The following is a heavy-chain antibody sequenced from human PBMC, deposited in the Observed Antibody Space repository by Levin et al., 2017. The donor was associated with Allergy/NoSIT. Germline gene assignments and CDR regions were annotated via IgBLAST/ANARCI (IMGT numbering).Heavy chain of an antibody. CDR1: GDSISSSSYY. J-gene: IGHJ3*02. Sequence: SETLSLTCTVSGDSISSSSYYWGWIRQPPGKGLEWIASIYYSGSTYYNPSLKSRVTISVDTSKNQFSLKLSSVTAADTAVYYCARHPYPRSPPPHAFDIWGQGTMVTVSS. CDR2: IYYSGST. V-gene: IGHV4-39*01. D-gene: IGHD3-10*01. CDR3: ARHPYPRSPPPHAFDI.